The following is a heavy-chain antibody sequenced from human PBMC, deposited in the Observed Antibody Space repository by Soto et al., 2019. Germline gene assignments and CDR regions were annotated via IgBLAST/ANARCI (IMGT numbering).Heavy chain of an antibody. CDR3: ARHRHPRGTVGATSPLDP. CDR1: GFSVSSNY. J-gene: IGHJ5*02. D-gene: IGHD1-26*01. V-gene: IGHV3-53*01. CDR2: HYSGGST. Sequence: SGFSVSSNYLSWVRQAPGKGLEWVSVHYSGGSTYYADSVQGRFTISRDKSNNTLYLQMRRVRAEDTAVYFCARHRHPRGTVGATSPLDPWGQGTQVTVSS.